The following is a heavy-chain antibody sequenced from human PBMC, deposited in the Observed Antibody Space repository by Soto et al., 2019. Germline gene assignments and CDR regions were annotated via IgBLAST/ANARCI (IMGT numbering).Heavy chain of an antibody. CDR1: GITFGSRA. CDR2: ISYSGVST. V-gene: IGHV3-23*01. CDR3: ARTRGYSDYDLDY. D-gene: IGHD5-12*01. Sequence: GGSLRLSCVASGITFGSRAMTWVRQAPGKGLEWVSAISYSGVSTYYADSVKGRFTISRDSSENTLSLQMNSLRVDDTAVYYCARTRGYSDYDLDYWGQGTLVTVSS. J-gene: IGHJ4*02.